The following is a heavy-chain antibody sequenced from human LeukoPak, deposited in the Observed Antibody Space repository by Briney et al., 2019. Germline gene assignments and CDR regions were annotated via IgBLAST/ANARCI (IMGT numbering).Heavy chain of an antibody. Sequence: PGGSLRLSCTGSGFTFNDYYMSWVRQAPGKGLEWLSFISAGGYPIYYADSVKGRFTISRDNAKNSLYLQMNSLRAEDTAVYYCARDGLGYQLLRGVHFDYWGQGTLVTVSS. CDR3: ARDGLGYQLLRGVHFDY. V-gene: IGHV3-11*04. D-gene: IGHD2-2*01. J-gene: IGHJ4*02. CDR1: GFTFNDYY. CDR2: ISAGGYPI.